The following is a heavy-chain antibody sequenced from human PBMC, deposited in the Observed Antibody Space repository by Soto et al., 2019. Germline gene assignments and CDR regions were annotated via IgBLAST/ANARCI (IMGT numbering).Heavy chain of an antibody. CDR3: ARHHVPTTSENWFDP. V-gene: IGHV1-18*01. CDR1: GYTFFTYD. Sequence: QVHLVQSGVEVKTPGASVKVSCQASGYTFFTYDISWVRQAPGQGLEWMGWISTYSGDTKYAQKFQGRVTMTTDTTTTTAYLELRTLRYDDTAVYYCARHHVPTTSENWFDPWGQGTLVTVSS. CDR2: ISTYSGDT. J-gene: IGHJ5*02. D-gene: IGHD5-12*01.